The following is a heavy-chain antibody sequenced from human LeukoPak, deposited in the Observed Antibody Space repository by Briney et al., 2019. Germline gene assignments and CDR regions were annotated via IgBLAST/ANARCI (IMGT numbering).Heavy chain of an antibody. V-gene: IGHV1-2*02. J-gene: IGHJ6*02. CDR2: INPNSGGT. D-gene: IGHD4/OR15-4a*01. CDR1: GYTFTSYY. Sequence: ASVKVSCKASGYTFTSYYMHWVRQAPGQGLEWMGWINPNSGGTNYAQKFQGRVTMTRDTSISTAYMELSRLRSDDTAVYYCARAVPAKGYYYYYGMDVWGQGTTVTVSS. CDR3: ARAVPAKGYYYYYGMDV.